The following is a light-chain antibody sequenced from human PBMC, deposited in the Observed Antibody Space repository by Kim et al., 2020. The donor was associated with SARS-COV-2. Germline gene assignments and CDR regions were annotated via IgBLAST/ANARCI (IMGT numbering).Light chain of an antibody. CDR2: GAS. V-gene: IGKV3-15*01. CDR3: QQYNNWPPT. J-gene: IGKJ1*01. Sequence: VSPGEGATPSCGASQSVSSNVAWYQQNPGQAPMLLIDGASTRATGIPGRFSGRGSGTEFTLTSSSLQAEDVADYYCQQYNNWPPTFGQGTKVDIK. CDR1: QSVSSN.